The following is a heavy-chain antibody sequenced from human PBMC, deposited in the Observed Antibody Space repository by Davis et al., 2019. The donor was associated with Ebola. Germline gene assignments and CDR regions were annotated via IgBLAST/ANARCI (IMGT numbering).Heavy chain of an antibody. D-gene: IGHD3-3*01. CDR2: IYYSGST. CDR1: GGSISSYY. V-gene: IGHV4-59*01. J-gene: IGHJ5*02. CDR3: ARVNYDFWSGYANWFDP. Sequence: SETLSLTCTVSGGSISSYYWSWIRQPPGKGLEWIGYIYYSGSTNYNPSLKSRVTISVDTSKNQFSLKLNSVTAADTAVYYCARVNYDFWSGYANWFDPWGQGTLVTVSS.